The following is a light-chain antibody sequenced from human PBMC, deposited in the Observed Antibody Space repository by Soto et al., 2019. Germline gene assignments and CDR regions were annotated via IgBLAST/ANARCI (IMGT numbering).Light chain of an antibody. V-gene: IGKV3D-20*01. CDR1: QSVSSSY. CDR2: DAS. Sequence: IGLTQSPATLSLSPVEIATLSCWASQSVSSSYLAWYQQKPGLAPRLLIYDASSRATGIPDRFSGSGSGTDFTLTISRLEPEDFAVYYCQQYGSSPDTFGQGTRLEI. CDR3: QQYGSSPDT. J-gene: IGKJ5*01.